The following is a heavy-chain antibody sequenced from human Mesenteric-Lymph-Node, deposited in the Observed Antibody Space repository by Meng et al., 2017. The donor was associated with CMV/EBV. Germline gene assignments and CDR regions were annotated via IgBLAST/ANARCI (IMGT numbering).Heavy chain of an antibody. CDR2: ISWNSYSI. D-gene: IGHD2-2*01. V-gene: IGHV3-9*01. J-gene: IGHJ6*02. Sequence: GGSLRLSCAASGFRFDDYGMHWVRQAPGKGLEWVSGISWNSYSIGYADSVKGRFTISRDNAKNSLHLQMNSLSAEDTALYYCAKGTDCPSGYCSSTTWDYYYGMDVWGQGTTVTVSS. CDR3: AKGTDCPSGYCSSTTWDYYYGMDV. CDR1: GFRFDDYG.